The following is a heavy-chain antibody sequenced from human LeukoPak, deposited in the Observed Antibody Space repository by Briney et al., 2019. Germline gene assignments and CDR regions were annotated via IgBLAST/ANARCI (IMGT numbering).Heavy chain of an antibody. V-gene: IGHV4-59*01. CDR2: IYYSGST. J-gene: IGHJ4*02. CDR3: AREDSSGYNRFYYFDS. D-gene: IGHD3-22*01. CDR1: GGSISSYY. Sequence: PSETLSLTCTVSGGSISSYYWSWIRQPPGKGLEWIGYIYYSGSTNYNPSLKSRVTISVDTSKNQFSLKLSSVTAADTAVYYCAREDSSGYNRFYYFDSWGQGTLVTVSS.